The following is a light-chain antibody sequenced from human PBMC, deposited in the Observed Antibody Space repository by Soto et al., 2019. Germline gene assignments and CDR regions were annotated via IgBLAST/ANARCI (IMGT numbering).Light chain of an antibody. J-gene: IGKJ2*01. CDR2: GAS. Sequence: EIVMTQSPATLSVSPGERATLSCRASQGVSSNLAWYQQKPGQAPRLLIYGASTRATGIPARFSGSGPGTEFTLTISSLQSEDFAVYYCQQYNNWPPYTFGQGTKVDIK. CDR1: QGVSSN. V-gene: IGKV3-15*01. CDR3: QQYNNWPPYT.